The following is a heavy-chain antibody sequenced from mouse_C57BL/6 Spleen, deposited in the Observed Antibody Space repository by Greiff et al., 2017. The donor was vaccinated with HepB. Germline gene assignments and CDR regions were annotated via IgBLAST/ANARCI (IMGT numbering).Heavy chain of an antibody. CDR1: GYAFSSYW. J-gene: IGHJ2*01. CDR3: ASSYYYGSSYFDY. CDR2: IYPGDGDT. Sequence: QVQLQQSGAELVKPGASVKISCKASGYAFSSYWMNWVKQRPGKGLEWIGQIYPGDGDTNYNGKFKGKGTLTADNSSSTAYMQLSSLTSEASAVYFCASSYYYGSSYFDYWGQGTTLTVSS. D-gene: IGHD1-1*01. V-gene: IGHV1-80*01.